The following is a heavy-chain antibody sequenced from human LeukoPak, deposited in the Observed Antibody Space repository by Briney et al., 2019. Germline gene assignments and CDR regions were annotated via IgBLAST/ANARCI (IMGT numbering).Heavy chain of an antibody. CDR1: GFTFSSYW. Sequence: GGSLRLSRAASGFTFSSYWMSWVRQAPGKGLEWVANIKQDGNEKYYVDSVKGRFTVSRDNAKNSVYLQMNSLRAEDTAVYYCARDRVAYSAKSGWNFDLWGRGTLVTVSS. CDR2: IKQDGNEK. J-gene: IGHJ2*01. D-gene: IGHD4/OR15-4a*01. V-gene: IGHV3-7*01. CDR3: ARDRVAYSAKSGWNFDL.